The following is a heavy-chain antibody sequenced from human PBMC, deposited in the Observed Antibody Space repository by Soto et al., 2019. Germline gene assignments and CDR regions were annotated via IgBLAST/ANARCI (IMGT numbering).Heavy chain of an antibody. Sequence: GGSLRLSCAASGFTFSSYSMNWVRQAPGKGLEWVSYISSSSSTIYYADSVKGRFTISRDNAKNSLYLQMNSLRDEDTAVYYCAAGFSSRAAYYYGMDVWGQGTTVTVSS. CDR3: AAGFSSRAAYYYGMDV. CDR2: ISSSSSTI. CDR1: GFTFSSYS. J-gene: IGHJ6*02. D-gene: IGHD2-2*01. V-gene: IGHV3-48*02.